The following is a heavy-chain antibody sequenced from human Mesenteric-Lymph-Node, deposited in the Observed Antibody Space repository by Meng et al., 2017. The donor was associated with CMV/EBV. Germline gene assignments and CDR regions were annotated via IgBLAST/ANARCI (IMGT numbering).Heavy chain of an antibody. J-gene: IGHJ4*02. D-gene: IGHD2-2*01. Sequence: GESLKISCKGSGYSFTNYWIGWVRQMPGKGLEWMGIIYPGDSDTKYSPSFQGQVTISADKSISTAYLQWSSLRSEDTAVYYCARGEVGVVVPAAMIGYFDYWGQGTLVTVSS. CDR2: IYPGDSDT. CDR1: GYSFTNYW. CDR3: ARGEVGVVVPAAMIGYFDY. V-gene: IGHV5-51*01.